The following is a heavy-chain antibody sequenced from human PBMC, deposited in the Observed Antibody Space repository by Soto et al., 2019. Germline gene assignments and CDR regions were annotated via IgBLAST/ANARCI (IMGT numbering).Heavy chain of an antibody. Sequence: SETLSLTCTVSGGSISSGGYYWSWIRQHPGKGLEWIGYIYYSGSTYYNPSLKSRVTISVDTSKNQFSLKLSSVTAADTAVYYCARARRYYDILTGYYNSPYFDYWGQGTLVTVSS. V-gene: IGHV4-31*03. CDR2: IYYSGST. J-gene: IGHJ4*02. D-gene: IGHD3-9*01. CDR1: GGSISSGGYY. CDR3: ARARRYYDILTGYYNSPYFDY.